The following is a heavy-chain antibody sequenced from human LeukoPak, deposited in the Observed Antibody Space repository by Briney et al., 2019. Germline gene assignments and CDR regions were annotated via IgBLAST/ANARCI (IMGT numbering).Heavy chain of an antibody. CDR2: ISGSGGST. J-gene: IGHJ4*02. Sequence: PGGSLRLSCAASGFTFSSYAMSWVRQAPGKGLEWVSAISGSGGSTYYADSVKGRLTISRDNSKNTLYLQMNSLRAEDTAVYYCAKGGRRIAAAGTGDYWGQGTLVTVSS. D-gene: IGHD6-13*01. CDR3: AKGGRRIAAAGTGDY. CDR1: GFTFSSYA. V-gene: IGHV3-23*01.